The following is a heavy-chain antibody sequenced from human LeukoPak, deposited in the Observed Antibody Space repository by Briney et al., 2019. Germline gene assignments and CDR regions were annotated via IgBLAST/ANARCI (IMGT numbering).Heavy chain of an antibody. Sequence: GGSLRLSCAASGFTFSNYWMSWVRQAPGKGLEWVANIKQDGSEKNYVDSVKGRFTISRDNAKNSLYLQMNSLRAEDTAVCYCAREIESSDEWLFQYYYHYYMDVWGKGTTVTVSS. CDR2: IKQDGSEK. D-gene: IGHD3-3*01. CDR3: AREIESSDEWLFQYYYHYYMDV. CDR1: GFTFSNYW. V-gene: IGHV3-7*01. J-gene: IGHJ6*03.